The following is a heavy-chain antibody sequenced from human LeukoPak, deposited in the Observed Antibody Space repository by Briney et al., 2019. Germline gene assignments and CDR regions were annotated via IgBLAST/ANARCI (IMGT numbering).Heavy chain of an antibody. D-gene: IGHD2-8*01. Sequence: GSLRLSCAASGFTFSSYWMSWVRQAPGKGLEWVASVNQGESAKLYLDSVKGRFTISRDNAKNTLYLQMNSLRAEDTAVYYCARAPIGYCTNGVCGNLDYWGQGTLVTVSS. CDR2: VNQGESAK. V-gene: IGHV3-7*01. CDR3: ARAPIGYCTNGVCGNLDY. J-gene: IGHJ4*02. CDR1: GFTFSSYW.